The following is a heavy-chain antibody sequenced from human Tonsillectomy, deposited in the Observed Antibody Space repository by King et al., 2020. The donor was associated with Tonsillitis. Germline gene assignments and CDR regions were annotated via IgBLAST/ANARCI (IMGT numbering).Heavy chain of an antibody. CDR2: IYHSGSA. V-gene: IGHV4-38-2*02. Sequence: VQLQESGPGLVKPSETLSLTCAVFGYSISSGSYWGWIRQPPGKGLEGIGNIYHSGSAYHNPSLKSRVTISVDTSKNQFSLRLSSVTAADTAVYYCARDPGFGEGGLFDPWGQGTLVTVSS. J-gene: IGHJ5*02. D-gene: IGHD3-10*01. CDR3: ARDPGFGEGGLFDP. CDR1: GYSISSGSY.